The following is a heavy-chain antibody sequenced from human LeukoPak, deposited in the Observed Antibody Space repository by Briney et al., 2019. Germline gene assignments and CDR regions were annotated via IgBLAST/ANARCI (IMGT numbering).Heavy chain of an antibody. Sequence: SETLSLTCAVYGGSFSGYYWSWIRQPPGKGLEWIGEINHSGSTNYNPSLKSRVTISVDTSKNQFSLKLSSVTAADTAVYYCARSPYYYGSGSYRNLYDYWGQGTLVTVSS. CDR3: ARSPYYYGSGSYRNLYDY. CDR1: GGSFSGYY. V-gene: IGHV4-34*01. CDR2: INHSGST. D-gene: IGHD3-10*01. J-gene: IGHJ4*02.